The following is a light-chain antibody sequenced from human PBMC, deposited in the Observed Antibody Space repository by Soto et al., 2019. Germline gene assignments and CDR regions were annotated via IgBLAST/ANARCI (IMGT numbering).Light chain of an antibody. V-gene: IGLV2-14*01. Sequence: QSALTQPASVSGSPGQSITISCTGTSSDVGGYNYVSWYQQHPGKAPKLMIYDVSNRPSGVSNRFSGSKSGNTASLTISGLQAEGEADYYCSSYTSSLSYVFGTGTKVTVL. CDR3: SSYTSSLSYV. J-gene: IGLJ1*01. CDR2: DVS. CDR1: SSDVGGYNY.